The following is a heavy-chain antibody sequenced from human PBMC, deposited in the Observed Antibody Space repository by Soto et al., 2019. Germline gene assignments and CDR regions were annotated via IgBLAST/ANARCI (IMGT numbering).Heavy chain of an antibody. D-gene: IGHD1-26*01. CDR3: ARRGIVGAIDY. CDR2: IYYSGST. V-gene: IGHV4-59*01. CDR1: GGSISSYY. Sequence: SETLSLTCTVSGGSISSYYWSWIRQPPGKGLEWIGYIYYSGSTNYNPSLKSRVTISVDTSKNQFSLKLSSVTAADTAVYYCARRGIVGAIDYWGQGTLVTVSS. J-gene: IGHJ4*02.